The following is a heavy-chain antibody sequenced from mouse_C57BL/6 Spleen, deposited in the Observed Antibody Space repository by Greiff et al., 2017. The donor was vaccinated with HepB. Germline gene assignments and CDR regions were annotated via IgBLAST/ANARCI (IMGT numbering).Heavy chain of an antibody. CDR3: ARPYSNYRVVRYFDV. J-gene: IGHJ1*03. V-gene: IGHV1-53*01. CDR1: GYTFTSYW. CDR2: INPSNGGT. D-gene: IGHD2-5*01. Sequence: QVQLQQSGTELVKPGASVKLSCKASGYTFTSYWMHWVKQRPGQGLEWIGNINPSNGGTNYNEKFKSKATLTVDKSSSTAYMQLSSLTSEDSAVYYCARPYSNYRVVRYFDVWGTGTTVTVSS.